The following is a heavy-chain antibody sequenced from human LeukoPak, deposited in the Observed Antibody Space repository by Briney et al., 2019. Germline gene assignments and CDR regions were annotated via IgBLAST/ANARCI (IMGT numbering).Heavy chain of an antibody. Sequence: ASETLSLTCTVSGYSINSGYFWGWVRQPPGKGPEWIGSIFHTGDVYYNPSLRSRVTLSIDTSRSQVSLKLSSVTAADTAVYYCAREVVAAAGTVDYWGQGTLVTVSS. CDR3: AREVVAAAGTVDY. D-gene: IGHD6-13*01. J-gene: IGHJ4*02. CDR1: GYSINSGYF. V-gene: IGHV4-38-2*02. CDR2: IFHTGDV.